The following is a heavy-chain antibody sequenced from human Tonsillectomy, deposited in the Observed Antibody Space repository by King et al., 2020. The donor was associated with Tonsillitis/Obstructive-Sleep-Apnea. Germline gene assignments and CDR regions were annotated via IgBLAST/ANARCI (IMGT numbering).Heavy chain of an antibody. Sequence: VQLVESGGGLVQPGGSLRLSCAASGFTFSSYAMSWVRQAPGKGLEWVSGLSGGGSSTYYADSGKGRFTISRDNSKNTLYLQMNSLRAEDTAVYYCAGGGHDFWSGQDYWGQGTLVTVSS. J-gene: IGHJ4*02. CDR1: GFTFSSYA. V-gene: IGHV3-23*04. CDR2: LSGGGSST. D-gene: IGHD3-3*01. CDR3: AGGGHDFWSGQDY.